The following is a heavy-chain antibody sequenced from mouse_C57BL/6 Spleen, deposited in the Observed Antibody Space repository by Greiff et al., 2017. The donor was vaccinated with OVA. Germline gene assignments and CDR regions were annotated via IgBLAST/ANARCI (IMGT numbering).Heavy chain of an antibody. CDR3: ARGDDGYPDY. V-gene: IGHV5-17*01. CDR1: GFTFSDYG. Sequence: EVKLVESGGGLVKPGGSLKLSCAASGFTFSDYGMHWVRQAPEKGLEWVAYISSGSSTIYYAATVKGRFTISRDNAKNTLFLQMTSLRSEDTAMYYCARGDDGYPDYWGQGTTLTVSS. J-gene: IGHJ2*01. D-gene: IGHD2-3*01. CDR2: ISSGSSTI.